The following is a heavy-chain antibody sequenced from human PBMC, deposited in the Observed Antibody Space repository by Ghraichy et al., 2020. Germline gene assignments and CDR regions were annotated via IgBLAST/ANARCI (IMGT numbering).Heavy chain of an antibody. CDR3: AKEGGTYFDSYYYGLNV. D-gene: IGHD1-26*01. V-gene: IGHV3-30*18. CDR2: ISYDGSEK. J-gene: IGHJ6*02. CDR1: EFTFSTFG. Sequence: GESLNISCAASEFTFSTFGMHWVRQAPGTGLEWVAVISYDGSEKYYADSVKGRFAISRDNSKYTLYLQMNSLRAEDTAVYYCAKEGGTYFDSYYYGLNVWGQGTTVTVSS.